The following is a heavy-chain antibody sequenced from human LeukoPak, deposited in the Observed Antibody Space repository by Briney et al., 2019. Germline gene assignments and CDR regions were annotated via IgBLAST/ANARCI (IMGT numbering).Heavy chain of an antibody. J-gene: IGHJ1*01. D-gene: IGHD4-17*01. Sequence: ASVKVSCKASGYTFTSYYFHWVRQAPGQGLEWMGIINPSSGSTSYAQKFQGRVTMTRDTSTSTVYMELSCLKSEDTAVYYCARDRMTSVTTYLGYRAEYFQYWGQGTLVTVSS. CDR2: INPSSGST. V-gene: IGHV1-46*01. CDR3: ARDRMTSVTTYLGYRAEYFQY. CDR1: GYTFTSYY.